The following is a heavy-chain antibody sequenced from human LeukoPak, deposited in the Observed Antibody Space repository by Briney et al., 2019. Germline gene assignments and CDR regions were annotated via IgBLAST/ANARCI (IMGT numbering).Heavy chain of an antibody. J-gene: IGHJ4*02. CDR1: GGSISSYY. V-gene: IGHV4-59*08. CDR2: IYYSGST. Sequence: SETLSLTCTVSGGSISSYYWSWIRQPPGKGLEWIGYIYYSGSTNYNPSLKSRVTISVDTSKNQFSLKLSSVTAADTAVYYCARRHSSSYYFDYWGQGTLVTVSS. CDR3: ARRHSSSYYFDY. D-gene: IGHD6-13*01.